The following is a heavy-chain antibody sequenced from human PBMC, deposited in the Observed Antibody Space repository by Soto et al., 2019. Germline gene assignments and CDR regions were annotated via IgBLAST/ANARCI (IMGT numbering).Heavy chain of an antibody. CDR2: INPNSGGT. CDR1: GYTFTDYY. J-gene: IGHJ4*02. Sequence: QVQLVHSGGEVKKPGASVNVSCKASGYTFTDYYMHWVRQAPGQGLEWMGWINPNSGGTNYAQMFRGRVTMTRDTSISTAYMELSRLTSDDTALYYCASGGYSGYTPFDYWGQGTLVTVSS. D-gene: IGHD5-12*01. CDR3: ASGGYSGYTPFDY. V-gene: IGHV1-2*02.